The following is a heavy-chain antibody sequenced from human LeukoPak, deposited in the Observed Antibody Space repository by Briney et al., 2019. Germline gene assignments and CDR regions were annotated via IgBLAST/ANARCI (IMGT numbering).Heavy chain of an antibody. CDR3: AKKVGLVSAPLYYFDV. V-gene: IGHV3-23*01. D-gene: IGHD5/OR15-5a*01. Sequence: GGSLRLSCAASGFTFSSYAMSWVRQAPGKGLEWVSAISGPGGSWDYADSVKGRFTISRDNSKNTLFLQMNILRAEDAAIYYCAKKVGLVSAPLYYFDVWGQGTLVTVSS. CDR2: ISGPGGSW. CDR1: GFTFSSYA. J-gene: IGHJ4*02.